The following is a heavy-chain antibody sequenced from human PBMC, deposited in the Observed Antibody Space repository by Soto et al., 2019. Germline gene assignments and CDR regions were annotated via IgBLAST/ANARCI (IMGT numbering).Heavy chain of an antibody. CDR2: IIPIFGTA. Sequence: ASVKVSCKASGGTFSSYAISWVRQAPGQGLEWMGGIIPIFGTANYAQKFQGRVTITADESTSTAYMELSSLRSEDTAVYYCARGRGYCSGGSCTLYSNYFDYWGQGTLVTVSS. J-gene: IGHJ4*02. D-gene: IGHD2-15*01. CDR1: GGTFSSYA. CDR3: ARGRGYCSGGSCTLYSNYFDY. V-gene: IGHV1-69*13.